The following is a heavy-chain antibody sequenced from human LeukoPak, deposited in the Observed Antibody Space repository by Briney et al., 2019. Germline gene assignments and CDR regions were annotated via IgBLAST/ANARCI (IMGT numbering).Heavy chain of an antibody. D-gene: IGHD3-22*01. CDR3: ARRAGDYSHPYDY. CDR1: GFTFDDYG. Sequence: GGSLRLSCAASGFTFDDYGMSWVRQAPGKGLEWVSFIYSGGNTYYADSVKGRFTISRDNSKNTVHLQMNSLRAEDTAMYYCARRAGDYSHPYDYWGQGTPVTVSS. CDR2: IYSGGNT. V-gene: IGHV3-53*01. J-gene: IGHJ4*02.